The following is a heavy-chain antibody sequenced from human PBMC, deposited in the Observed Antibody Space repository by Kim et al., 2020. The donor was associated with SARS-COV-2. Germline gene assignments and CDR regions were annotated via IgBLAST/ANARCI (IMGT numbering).Heavy chain of an antibody. D-gene: IGHD6-13*01. V-gene: IGHV3-23*01. CDR2: VGGSGGNT. CDR3: ATGRSDHIAAAFNY. CDR1: GFTFSTYA. Sequence: GGSLRLSCAASGFTFSTYAMSWVRQAPGKGLEWVSTVGGSGGNTYHADSAQGRFTIFRVNSKNTVDLQMNSFRAEDTAVYYCATGRSDHIAAAFNYWGQG. J-gene: IGHJ4*02.